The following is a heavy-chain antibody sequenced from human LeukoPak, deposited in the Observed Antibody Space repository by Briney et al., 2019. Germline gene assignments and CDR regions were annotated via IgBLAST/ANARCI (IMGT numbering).Heavy chain of an antibody. CDR3: ARVRDYYGSGSGWFDP. CDR1: GGSFSGYY. Sequence: SETLSLTCAVYGGSFSGYYWSWIRQPPGKGLEWIGEINHSGSTNYDPSLKSRVTISVDTSKNQFSLKLSSVTAADTAVYYCARVRDYYGSGSGWFDPWGQGTLVTVSS. CDR2: INHSGST. J-gene: IGHJ5*02. V-gene: IGHV4-34*01. D-gene: IGHD3-10*01.